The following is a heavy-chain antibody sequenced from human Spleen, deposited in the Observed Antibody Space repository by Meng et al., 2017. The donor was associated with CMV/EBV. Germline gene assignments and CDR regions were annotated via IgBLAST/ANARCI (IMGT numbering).Heavy chain of an antibody. J-gene: IGHJ5*02. CDR1: GGIFNNYA. Sequence: SVKVSCKASGGIFNNYAISWVRQAPGEGLEWMGGIIPIFLTPNYAQKFQDRLTITTDESTSTAYMELSSLRSEDTAVYYCAANGDGSRTSCYRGWFDPWGQGTLVTVSS. CDR3: AANGDGSRTSCYRGWFDP. V-gene: IGHV1-69*05. CDR2: IIPIFLTP. D-gene: IGHD2-2*02.